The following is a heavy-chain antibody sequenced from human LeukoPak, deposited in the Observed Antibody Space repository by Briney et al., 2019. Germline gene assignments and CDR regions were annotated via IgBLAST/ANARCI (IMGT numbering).Heavy chain of an antibody. CDR1: GFTFSSYW. J-gene: IGHJ6*02. CDR2: INSDGSST. CDR3: ARGDSGGWYPMSYYYYYGMDV. Sequence: GGSLRLSCAASGFTFSSYWMHWVRQAPGKGLVWVSRINSDGSSTSYADSVKGRFTISRDNAKNTLYLQMNSLRAEDTAVYYCARGDSGGWYPMSYYYYYGMDVWGQGTTVTVSS. D-gene: IGHD6-19*01. V-gene: IGHV3-74*01.